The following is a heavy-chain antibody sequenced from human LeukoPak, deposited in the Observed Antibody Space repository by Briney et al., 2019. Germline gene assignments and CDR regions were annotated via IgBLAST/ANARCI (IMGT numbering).Heavy chain of an antibody. J-gene: IGHJ4*02. CDR1: GFTFSSYG. D-gene: IGHD3-9*01. CDR2: ISGSGGST. Sequence: PGGSLRLSCAASGFTFSSYGMHWVRQAPGKGLEWVSAISGSGGSTYYADSVKGRFTISRDNSKNTLYLQMNSLRAEDTAVYYCAKDQADDIANWGQGTLVTVSS. CDR3: AKDQADDIAN. V-gene: IGHV3-23*01.